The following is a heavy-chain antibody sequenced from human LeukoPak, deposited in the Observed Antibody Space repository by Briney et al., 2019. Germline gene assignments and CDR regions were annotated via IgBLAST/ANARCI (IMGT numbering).Heavy chain of an antibody. V-gene: IGHV4-30-4*08. CDR1: GGSISSGDYY. CDR3: ARERTPGYFDY. CDR2: ICYSGST. Sequence: SETLSLTCTVSGGSISSGDYYWSWIRQPPGKGLEWIVYICYSGSTYYNPSLRIRLTIYLDTSKNQFSLSRRSVTAADASAYYCARERTPGYFDYWGQGPLVTVSS. J-gene: IGHJ4*02.